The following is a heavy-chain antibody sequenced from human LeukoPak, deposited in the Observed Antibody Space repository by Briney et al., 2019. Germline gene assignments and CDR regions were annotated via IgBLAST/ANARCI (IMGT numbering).Heavy chain of an antibody. CDR1: GYTFTGYY. D-gene: IGHD6-6*01. J-gene: IGHJ4*02. V-gene: IGHV1-2*02. Sequence: ASVKVSCKASGYTFTGYYMHWVRQAPGQGLEWMAWINPNSGGTNYAQKFQGRVTMTRDTSISTAYMELSRLRSDDTAVYYCARGPWEYSSSSAVIDYWGQGTLVTVSS. CDR2: INPNSGGT. CDR3: ARGPWEYSSSSAVIDY.